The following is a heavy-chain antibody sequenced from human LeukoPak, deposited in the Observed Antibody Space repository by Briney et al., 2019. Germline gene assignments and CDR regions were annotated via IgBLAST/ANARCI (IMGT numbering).Heavy chain of an antibody. J-gene: IGHJ4*02. CDR2: IKQDGSEK. V-gene: IGHV3-7*01. CDR1: GFTFSRYW. Sequence: GGSLRLSCAASGFTFSRYWTSWVRQAPGKGLEWVANIKQDGSEKYYVDSVKGRFTVSRDNARNSLYLQMNSLRAEDTAVYYCARLDDLFDYWGQGSLVTVSS. CDR3: ARLDDLFDY.